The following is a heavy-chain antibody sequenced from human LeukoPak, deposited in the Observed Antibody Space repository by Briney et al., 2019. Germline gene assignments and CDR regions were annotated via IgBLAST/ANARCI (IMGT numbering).Heavy chain of an antibody. CDR3: AKDLGVRRFGEFYYYYYGMDV. V-gene: IGHV3-30*18. Sequence: PGGSLRLSCAASGFTFSSYGMHWVRQAPGKWLEWVAVISYDGSNKYYADSVKGRFTISRDNSKNTLYLQMNSLRAEDTAVYYCAKDLGVRRFGEFYYYYYGMDVWGQGTTVTVSS. J-gene: IGHJ6*02. CDR2: ISYDGSNK. D-gene: IGHD3-10*01. CDR1: GFTFSSYG.